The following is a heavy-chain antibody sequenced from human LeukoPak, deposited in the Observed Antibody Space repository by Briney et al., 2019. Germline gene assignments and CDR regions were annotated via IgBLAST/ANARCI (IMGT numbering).Heavy chain of an antibody. J-gene: IGHJ6*03. V-gene: IGHV3-33*06. Sequence: PGGSLRLSCAASGFTFSSYGMHWVRQAPGKGLEGVAVIWYDGSNKYYADSVKGRFTISRDNSKNTLYLQMNSLRAEDSAVYYCAKEKYSSSSDWYMDVWGKGTTVTVSS. CDR3: AKEKYSSSSDWYMDV. CDR2: IWYDGSNK. CDR1: GFTFSSYG. D-gene: IGHD6-6*01.